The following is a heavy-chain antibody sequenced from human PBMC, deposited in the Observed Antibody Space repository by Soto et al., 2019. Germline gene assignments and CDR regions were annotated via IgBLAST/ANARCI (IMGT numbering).Heavy chain of an antibody. D-gene: IGHD3-22*01. Sequence: GGSLRLSCAASGFTFSNAWMNWVRQAPGKGLEWVGRIKSKTDGGTTDYAAPVKGRFTISRDDSKNTLYLQMNSLRAEDTAVYYCAKDLYYDSSGYYYWGQGTLVTVSS. CDR3: AKDLYYDSSGYYY. CDR2: IKSKTDGGTT. V-gene: IGHV3-15*07. CDR1: GFTFSNAW. J-gene: IGHJ4*02.